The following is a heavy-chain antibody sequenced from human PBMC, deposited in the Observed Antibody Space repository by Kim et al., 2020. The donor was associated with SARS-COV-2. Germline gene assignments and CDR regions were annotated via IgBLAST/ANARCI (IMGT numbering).Heavy chain of an antibody. V-gene: IGHV4-34*01. CDR1: GGSFSGYY. D-gene: IGHD6-13*01. CDR3: ARGFPSSSWYYYYYYMDV. Sequence: SETLSLTCAVYGGSFSGYYWSWIRQPPGKGLEWIGEINHSGSTNYNPSLKSRVTISVDTSKNQFSRKLSSVTAADTAVYYCARGFPSSSWYYYYYYMDV. J-gene: IGHJ6*03. CDR2: INHSGST.